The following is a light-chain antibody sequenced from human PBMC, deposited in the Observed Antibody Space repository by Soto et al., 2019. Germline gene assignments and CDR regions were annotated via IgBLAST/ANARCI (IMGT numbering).Light chain of an antibody. V-gene: IGKV3-20*01. J-gene: IGKJ1*01. CDR2: GAS. Sequence: IVLTQSPGTLSLSPGERATLSCRASQTVSSSYLAWYQQKPGQAPRLLVYGASRRATGIPDRFSGSGSGTDFTLTISRLEPEDFAVYYCQHYGGSPQTFGQGTKVDIK. CDR3: QHYGGSPQT. CDR1: QTVSSSY.